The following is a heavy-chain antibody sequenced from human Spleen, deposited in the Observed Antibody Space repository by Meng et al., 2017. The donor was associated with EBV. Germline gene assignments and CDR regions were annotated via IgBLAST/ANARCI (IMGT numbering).Heavy chain of an antibody. CDR1: GYSFTDFS. D-gene: IGHD5-18*01. CDR3: ASAYIYVFDY. CDR2: LNPNSGGT. J-gene: IGHJ4*02. V-gene: IGHV1-2*06. Sequence: QVQRVQSGVEVKKPGASVKVSCKASGYSFTDFSIHWVRQVHGQGLEWMGRLNPNSGGTNYAQNFQGRVTMTSDTSISTAYMALSGLTSDDTAVYYCASAYIYVFDYWGQGTLVTVSS.